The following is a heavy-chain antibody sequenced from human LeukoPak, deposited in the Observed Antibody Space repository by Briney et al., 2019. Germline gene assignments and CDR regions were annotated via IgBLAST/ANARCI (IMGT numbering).Heavy chain of an antibody. CDR3: NTGCSYGYGY. CDR1: GFTFSNYW. V-gene: IGHV3-15*01. Sequence: GGSLRLSCAASGFTFSNYWMSWVRQAPGKGLEWVGRIRTIGEGGTTDYAAPVKGRFTISRDDSKNTVYLQMISLKTDDTAVYFCNTGCSYGYGYWGQGTLVTVSS. J-gene: IGHJ4*02. D-gene: IGHD5-18*01. CDR2: IRTIGEGGTT.